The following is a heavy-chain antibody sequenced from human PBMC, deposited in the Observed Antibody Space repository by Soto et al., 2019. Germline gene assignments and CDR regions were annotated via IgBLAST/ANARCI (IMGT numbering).Heavy chain of an antibody. J-gene: IGHJ4*02. D-gene: IGHD5-12*01. Sequence: QVQLVQSGAEVKKPGSSVKVSCKASGSTFSSYTISWVRQAPGQGLEWMGRIIPILGIANYAQKFQGRVTITADKSTSTAYMELSSLRSEDTAVYSCASSSGYDPHLTYWGQGTLVTVSS. V-gene: IGHV1-69*02. CDR3: ASSSGYDPHLTY. CDR1: GSTFSSYT. CDR2: IIPILGIA.